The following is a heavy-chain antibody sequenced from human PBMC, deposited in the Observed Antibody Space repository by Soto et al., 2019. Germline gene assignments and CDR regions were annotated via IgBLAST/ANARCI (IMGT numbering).Heavy chain of an antibody. CDR1: GFTFSGYW. V-gene: IGHV3-7*03. Sequence: GGSLRLSCAASGFTFSGYWMSWVRLAPGKGLEWVANMKQDGSEKYYVDSVKGRFTISRDNAKQSLYLHMISLRAEDPAVYYRSRDAGYTCGRYYGLDIWGQETTGTVAS. J-gene: IGHJ6*02. CDR2: MKQDGSEK. CDR3: SRDAGYTCGRYYGLDI. D-gene: IGHD5-18*01.